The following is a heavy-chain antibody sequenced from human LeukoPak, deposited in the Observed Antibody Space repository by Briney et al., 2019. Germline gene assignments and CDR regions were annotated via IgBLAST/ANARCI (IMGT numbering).Heavy chain of an antibody. CDR3: ARDVDLLDY. J-gene: IGHJ4*02. CDR2: ISSSSSYI. V-gene: IGHV3-21*01. Sequence: GGFLRLSCAASGFTFTSYSMNWVRQAPGKGLEWVSSISSSSSYIYYADSVKGRFTISRDNAKNSLYLQMNSLRAEDTAVYYCARDVDLLDYWGQGTLVTVSS. D-gene: IGHD3/OR15-3a*01. CDR1: GFTFTSYS.